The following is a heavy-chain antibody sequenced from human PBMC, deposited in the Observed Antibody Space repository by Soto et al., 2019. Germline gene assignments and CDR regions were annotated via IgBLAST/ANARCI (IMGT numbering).Heavy chain of an antibody. J-gene: IGHJ6*02. CDR2: IYYSGST. D-gene: IGHD2-8*01. CDR1: GGSISSYY. Sequence: SETLSLTCTVSGGSISSYYWSWIRQPPGKGLEWIGYIYYSGSTNYNPSLKSRVTISVDTSKNQFSLKLSSVTAADTAVYYCGRAHCTNGVCYFLDGMDVWGQGTTVTVSS. CDR3: GRAHCTNGVCYFLDGMDV. V-gene: IGHV4-59*01.